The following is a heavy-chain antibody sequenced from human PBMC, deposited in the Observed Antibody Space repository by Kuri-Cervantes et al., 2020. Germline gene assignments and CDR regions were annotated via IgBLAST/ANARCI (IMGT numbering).Heavy chain of an antibody. CDR2: IYHSGST. CDR3: ARGGIQLWLRTAPMDV. CDR1: GGSISGYY. D-gene: IGHD5-18*01. J-gene: IGHJ6*02. V-gene: IGHV4-59*12. Sequence: SETLSLTCTVSGGSISGYYWSWIRQPPGKGLERIGYIYHSGSTYYNPSLKSRVTISVDRSKNQFSLKLSSVTAADTAVYYCARGGIQLWLRTAPMDVWGQGTTVTVSS.